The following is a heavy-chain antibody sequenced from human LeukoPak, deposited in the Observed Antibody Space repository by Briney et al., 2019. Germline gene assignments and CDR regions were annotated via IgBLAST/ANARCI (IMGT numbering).Heavy chain of an antibody. CDR2: ITPIFGTT. D-gene: IGHD7-27*01. J-gene: IGHJ3*02. CDR3: ARDGIANWGSPTGYDAFDI. V-gene: IGHV1-69*05. CDR1: GGTFSSYA. Sequence: SVKVSCKASGGTFSSYAISWVRQAPGQGLEWMGRITPIFGTTNYAQKFQGRVTITTDESTSTAYMELSSLRSEDTAVYYCARDGIANWGSPTGYDAFDIWGQGTMVTVSS.